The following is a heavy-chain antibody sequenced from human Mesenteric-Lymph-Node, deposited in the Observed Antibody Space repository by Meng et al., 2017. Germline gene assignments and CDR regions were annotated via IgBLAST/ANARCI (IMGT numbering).Heavy chain of an antibody. CDR2: IYTSGST. Sequence: SETLSLTCTVSGGSISSGSYYWSWIRQPAGKGLEWIGRIYTSGSTNYNPSLKSRVTISVDMSKNQFSLKVTSVTAADTAVYYCAREVYRAGWYGDRSYRYFDLWGRGTLVTVSS. CDR3: AREVYRAGWYGDRSYRYFDL. V-gene: IGHV4-61*02. D-gene: IGHD6-19*01. J-gene: IGHJ2*01. CDR1: GGSISSGSYY.